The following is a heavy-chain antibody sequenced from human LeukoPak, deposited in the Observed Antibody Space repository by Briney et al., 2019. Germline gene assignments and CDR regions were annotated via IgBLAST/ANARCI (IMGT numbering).Heavy chain of an antibody. V-gene: IGHV3-23*01. J-gene: IGHJ4*02. CDR3: AKDPHAYSSSLTDDY. CDR2: ISGSGGTT. D-gene: IGHD6-13*01. Sequence: PGGSLRLSCAASGFTFSTYAMSWVRQAPGKGLEWVSAISGSGGTTYYTDSVKGRFTISRDNSKNTLYLQMNSLRAEDTAVYYCAKDPHAYSSSLTDDYWGQGTLVTVSS. CDR1: GFTFSTYA.